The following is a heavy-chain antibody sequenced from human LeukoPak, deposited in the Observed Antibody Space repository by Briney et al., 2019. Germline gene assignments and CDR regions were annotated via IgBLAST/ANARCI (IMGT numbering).Heavy chain of an antibody. D-gene: IGHD6-19*01. V-gene: IGHV4-39*01. CDR1: GGSISSSSYY. CDR3: ARNSGWYFDY. CDR2: IYYSGST. J-gene: IGHJ4*02. Sequence: KPSETLSLTCTVSGGSISSSSYYWGWIRQPPGKGLEWIGSIYYSGSTYYNPSLKSRVTISVDTSKNQFSLKLSSVTAADTAVYYCARNSGWYFDYWGQGTLVTASS.